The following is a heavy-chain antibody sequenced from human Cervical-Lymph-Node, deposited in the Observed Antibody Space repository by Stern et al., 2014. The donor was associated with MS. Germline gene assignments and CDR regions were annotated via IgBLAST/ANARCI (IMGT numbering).Heavy chain of an antibody. CDR3: ARDRGSCSCGSCYSDDWFDP. Sequence: QLVQSGAEVKKHGSSVKVSCKASGGNFKSYAFTWVRQAPGQGLEWRGGIISIFGSTDYALKFQGRVTITANESTSTVYLQLSSLKSEDTAVYYCARDRGSCSCGSCYSDDWFDPWGQGTLVTVSS. V-gene: IGHV1-69*01. J-gene: IGHJ5*02. CDR1: GGNFKSYA. D-gene: IGHD2-15*01. CDR2: IISIFGST.